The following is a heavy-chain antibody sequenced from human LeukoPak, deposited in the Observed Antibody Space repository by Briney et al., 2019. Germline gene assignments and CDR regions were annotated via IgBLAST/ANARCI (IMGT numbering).Heavy chain of an antibody. CDR3: AKDVVGAEGSFEM. CDR2: IYRDGST. V-gene: IGHV3-53*01. CDR1: GFIFSNNY. D-gene: IGHD1-26*01. J-gene: IGHJ3*02. Sequence: GGSLRLSCAASGFIFSNNYMNWVRQAPGKGLEWVSIIYRDGSTYYSDSVQGRFTVSRDNSQNTLYLQMHSLRTEDTAIYCCAKDVVGAEGSFEMWGQGTMVTVSS.